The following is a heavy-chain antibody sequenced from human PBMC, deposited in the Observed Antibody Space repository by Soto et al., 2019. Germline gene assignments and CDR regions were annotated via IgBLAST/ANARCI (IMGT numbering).Heavy chain of an antibody. CDR1: GGAFSSYA. CDR3: ARGVKAAISYYYYYDMDV. Sequence: SVKVSCTASGGAFSSYAISWVRQAPGQGLEWMGGLIPTFGAARYAQKLKGRVTITADESKTTVYMEGRSLRADDTAVYYCARGVKAAISYYYYYDMDVWGQGTTVTVSS. J-gene: IGHJ6*02. D-gene: IGHD2-2*02. V-gene: IGHV1-69*13. CDR2: LIPTFGAA.